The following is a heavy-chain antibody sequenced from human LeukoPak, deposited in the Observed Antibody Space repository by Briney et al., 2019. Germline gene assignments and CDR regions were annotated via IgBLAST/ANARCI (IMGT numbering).Heavy chain of an antibody. CDR2: INPNSGGT. CDR3: ARVPPLTKYSSGWLDY. J-gene: IGHJ4*02. Sequence: ASVKVSCKASGYTFTVYYMHWVRQAPGQGLEWMGRINPNSGGTNYAQKFQGRVTMTRDTSISTAYMELSRLRSDDTAVYYCARVPPLTKYSSGWLDYWGQGTLVTVSS. CDR1: GYTFTVYY. V-gene: IGHV1-2*06. D-gene: IGHD6-19*01.